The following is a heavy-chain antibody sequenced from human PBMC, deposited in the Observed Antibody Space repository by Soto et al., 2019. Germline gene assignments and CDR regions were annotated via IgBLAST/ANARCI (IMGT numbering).Heavy chain of an antibody. CDR2: IYHSGTT. J-gene: IGHJ4*02. D-gene: IGHD6-13*01. V-gene: IGHV4-38-2*02. CDR3: ARGMNPQDY. Sequence: KTSETLSLTCNVSGFSISSGFYWGWVRQPPGKGLEWIGAIYHSGTTYFNPSLKSRVTMAIDTSKNQFSLSLASVAAADTAMYYCARGMNPQDYWGQGTLVTV. CDR1: GFSISSGFY.